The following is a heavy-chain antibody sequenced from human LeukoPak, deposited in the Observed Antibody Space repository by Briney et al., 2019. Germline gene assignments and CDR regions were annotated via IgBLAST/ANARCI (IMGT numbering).Heavy chain of an antibody. V-gene: IGHV3-30-3*01. D-gene: IGHD2/OR15-2a*01. J-gene: IGHJ6*01. CDR2: ISYDGSNK. CDR1: GFTFSSYA. CDR3: AKVREYYYYGMDV. Sequence: PGGSLRLSCAASGFTFSSYAMHWVRQAPGKGLEWVAVISYDGSNKYYADSVKGRFTISRDNSKNTLYLQINSLRAEDTAVYYCAKVREYYYYGMDVWGQGTTVTVSS.